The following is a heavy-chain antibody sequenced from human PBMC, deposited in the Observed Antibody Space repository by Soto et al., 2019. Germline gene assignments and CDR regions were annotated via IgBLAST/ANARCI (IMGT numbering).Heavy chain of an antibody. CDR3: ATGTPAKYDLMPASIDY. CDR2: IKGSGGGT. J-gene: IGHJ4*02. CDR1: GFTFSTCA. Sequence: EVQLLESGGGSVQPGESLRLSCVASGFTFSTCAMSWVRQAPGKGLEWVSGIKGSGGGTYYADSVKGRFTISRDNSKKTLYLKIDSLRDEAPAVYYCATGTPAKYDLMPASIDYWGQGTLATVSS. D-gene: IGHD2-2*01. V-gene: IGHV3-23*01.